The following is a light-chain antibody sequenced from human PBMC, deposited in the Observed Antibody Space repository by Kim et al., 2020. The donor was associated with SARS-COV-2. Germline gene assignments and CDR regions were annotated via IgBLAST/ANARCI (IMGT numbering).Light chain of an antibody. V-gene: IGKV1-5*03. CDR2: RAS. CDR3: LQYNDYPLT. Sequence: DIQMTQSPSTLSASVGDRVTITCRASQSFSTWLAWYQQKPGKAPKLLIYRASSLESGAPSRFSGSGSGTEFTLTISSLQPDDFATYYYLQYNDYPLTFGGGTKVDIK. CDR1: QSFSTW. J-gene: IGKJ4*01.